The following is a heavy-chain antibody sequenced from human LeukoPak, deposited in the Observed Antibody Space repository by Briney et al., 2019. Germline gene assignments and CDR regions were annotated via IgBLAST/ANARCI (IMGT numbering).Heavy chain of an antibody. J-gene: IGHJ5*02. V-gene: IGHV4-30-4*08. CDR2: IYYSGST. CDR3: AREGYCSSTSCYNWLDP. Sequence: SQTLSLTCTVSGGSISSGDYYWSWIRQPPGKGLEWIGYIYYSGSTYYNPSLKSRVTISVDTSKNQFSLKLSSVTAADTAVYYCAREGYCSSTSCYNWLDPWGQGTLVTVSS. D-gene: IGHD2-2*01. CDR1: GGSISSGDYY.